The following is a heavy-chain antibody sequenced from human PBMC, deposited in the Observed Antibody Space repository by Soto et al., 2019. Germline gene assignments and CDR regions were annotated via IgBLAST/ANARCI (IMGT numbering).Heavy chain of an antibody. CDR3: AHYFYGSAVDP. CDR1: SGVG. Sequence: SGVGVGGIRQPPGKALEWLALIYWDDDKRYSPSLKSRLTITKDTSKNQVVLTMTNMDPVDTATYYCAHYFYGSAVDPWGQGTLVTVSS. V-gene: IGHV2-5*02. D-gene: IGHD3-10*01. J-gene: IGHJ5*02. CDR2: IYWDDDK.